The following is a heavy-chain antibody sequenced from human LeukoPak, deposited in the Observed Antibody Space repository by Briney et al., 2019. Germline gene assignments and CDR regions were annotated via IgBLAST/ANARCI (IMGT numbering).Heavy chain of an antibody. CDR2: IYHSGST. V-gene: IGHV4-30-2*01. Sequence: SETLSLTCTVSGGSVSSGSYYWSWIRQPPGKGLEWIGYIYHSGSTHYNPSLKSRVTISVDRSKNQFSLKLSSVTAADTAVYYCARDEAPGIVVVPAPGPWGQGTLVTVSS. CDR3: ARDEAPGIVVVPAPGP. CDR1: GGSVSSGSYY. D-gene: IGHD2-2*01. J-gene: IGHJ5*02.